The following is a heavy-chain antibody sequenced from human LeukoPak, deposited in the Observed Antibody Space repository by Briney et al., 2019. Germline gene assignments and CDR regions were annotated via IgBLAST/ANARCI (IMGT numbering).Heavy chain of an antibody. V-gene: IGHV3-74*01. CDR1: EFTFFSYW. CDR3: ARATRIYSSGWYYSFDY. Sequence: PGGSLRLSCAASEFTFFSYWMHWVRQAPGQGLVWVSRINTDGSSTSYADSVKGRFTISRDNAKNTLYLHMNSLRAEDTAVYYCARATRIYSSGWYYSFDYWGQGTLVTVSS. CDR2: INTDGSST. J-gene: IGHJ4*02. D-gene: IGHD6-19*01.